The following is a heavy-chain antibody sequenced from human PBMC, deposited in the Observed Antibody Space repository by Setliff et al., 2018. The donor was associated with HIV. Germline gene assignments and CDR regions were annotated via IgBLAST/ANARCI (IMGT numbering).Heavy chain of an antibody. CDR2: INHSGGT. V-gene: IGHV4-34*01. D-gene: IGHD7-27*01. J-gene: IGHJ3*01. CDR3: ARGWGHDGFDF. CDR1: GRSFSGYY. Sequence: SETLSLTCAVYGRSFSGYYWNWIRQSPGKGLEWIGEINHSGGTNYNPSLKSRVTMSIDTSKNQFSLNVSSVTAADTAVYYCARGWGHDGFDFWGQGTRVT.